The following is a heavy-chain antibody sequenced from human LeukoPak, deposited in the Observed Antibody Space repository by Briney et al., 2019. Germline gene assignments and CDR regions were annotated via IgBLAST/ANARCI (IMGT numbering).Heavy chain of an antibody. V-gene: IGHV1-46*01. J-gene: IGHJ4*02. CDR3: ARETGIAVAGTGDFDY. D-gene: IGHD6-19*01. CDR1: GYTFTRYY. Sequence: GASVKVSCKASGYTFTRYYMHWVRQAPGQGLEWMGIINPSGGSTSYAQKFQGRVTMTRDTSTSTVYMELSSLRSADTAVYYCARETGIAVAGTGDFDYWGQGTLVTVSS. CDR2: INPSGGST.